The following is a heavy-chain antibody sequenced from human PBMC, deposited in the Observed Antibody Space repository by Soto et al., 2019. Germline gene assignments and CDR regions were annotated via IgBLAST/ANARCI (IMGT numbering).Heavy chain of an antibody. CDR1: GVTFSSYW. V-gene: IGHV3-7*01. D-gene: IGHD3-10*01. CDR3: ASLWSLYAFDI. Sequence: EVQLVESGGGLGQPRGSLRLSCAASGVTFSSYWMSWVRQSPGNGLEWVANIKQDGSEKYSVDSVKGRFTISRDNAKNSLYLQMNSMRVDETAVYYCASLWSLYAFDIWGQGTMVTVSS. J-gene: IGHJ3*02. CDR2: IKQDGSEK.